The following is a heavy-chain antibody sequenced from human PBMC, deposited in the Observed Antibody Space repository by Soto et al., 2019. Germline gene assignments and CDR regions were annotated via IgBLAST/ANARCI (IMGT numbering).Heavy chain of an antibody. Sequence: SETLSLTCTVSGGSISDYYWNWIRQPAGKELEWIGRIHASGTTNYNPSLKSRVTMSADTSRNQFSLKLTSLTAADTAVYYCARLLGRGDNWFDPWGQGSLVTVS. CDR2: IHASGTT. D-gene: IGHD3-10*01. V-gene: IGHV4-4*07. J-gene: IGHJ5*02. CDR1: GGSISDYY. CDR3: ARLLGRGDNWFDP.